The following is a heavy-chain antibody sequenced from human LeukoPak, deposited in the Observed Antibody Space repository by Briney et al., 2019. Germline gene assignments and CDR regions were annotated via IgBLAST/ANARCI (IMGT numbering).Heavy chain of an antibody. V-gene: IGHV1-8*02. Sequence: ASVKVSCKASGYTFTSYGISWVRQAPGQGLEWMGWMNPNSGNTGYAQKFQGRVTMTRNTSISTAYMELSSLRSEDTAVYYCARGLIRVYFDYWGQGTLVTVSS. D-gene: IGHD3-3*02. CDR3: ARGLIRVYFDY. CDR1: GYTFTSYG. CDR2: MNPNSGNT. J-gene: IGHJ4*02.